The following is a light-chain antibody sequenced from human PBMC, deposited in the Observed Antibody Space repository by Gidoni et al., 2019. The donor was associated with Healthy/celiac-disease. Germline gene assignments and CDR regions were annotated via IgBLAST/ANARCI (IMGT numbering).Light chain of an antibody. J-gene: IGKJ3*01. CDR3: QQYGSSVT. CDR2: GAS. CDR1: QSVNSSY. Sequence: EIVLTTSPGTLSLSPGERATLSCRASQSVNSSYLAWYQQKPGQAPRLLIYGASSRATGITDRFSGSGSGTDFTLTISRLEPEDFAVYYCQQYGSSVTFGPGTKVDIK. V-gene: IGKV3-20*01.